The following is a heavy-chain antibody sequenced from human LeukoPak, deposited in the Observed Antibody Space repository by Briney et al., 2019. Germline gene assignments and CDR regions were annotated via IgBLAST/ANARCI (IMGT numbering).Heavy chain of an antibody. CDR2: IIPILGIA. CDR3: ASVLSGIAVAGSFDP. J-gene: IGHJ5*02. D-gene: IGHD6-19*01. Sequence: SVRVSCKASGGTFSIYAISWVRQAPGQRLERMGRIIPILGIANYAQKFQGRVTITADKSTSTAYMELSSLRSEDTAVYYCASVLSGIAVAGSFDPWGQGTLVTVSS. CDR1: GGTFSIYA. V-gene: IGHV1-69*04.